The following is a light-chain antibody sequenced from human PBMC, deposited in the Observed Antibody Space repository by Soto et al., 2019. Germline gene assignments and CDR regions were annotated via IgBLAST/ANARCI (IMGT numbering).Light chain of an antibody. V-gene: IGKV1-27*01. CDR2: AAS. J-gene: IGKJ1*01. CDR1: QGISTY. Sequence: DIQMTQSPSSLSASVRDRVTITCRASQGISTYLAWYQQKPGKAPKLLIYAASILQSGVPSRFSGSGSGTDFTLTISSLQPEDVATYYCQKYNGAPWTFGQGTKVEIK. CDR3: QKYNGAPWT.